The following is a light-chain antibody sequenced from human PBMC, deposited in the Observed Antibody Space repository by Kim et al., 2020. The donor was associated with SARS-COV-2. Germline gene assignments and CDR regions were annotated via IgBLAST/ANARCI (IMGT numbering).Light chain of an antibody. CDR2: GKN. CDR3: NSRDSSGNHHWV. J-gene: IGLJ3*02. Sequence: SSELTQDPAVSVALGQTVRITCLGDSLRSYYASWYQQKPGQAPVLVIYGKNNRPSGIPDRFSGSSSGNTASLTITGAQAEDEADYYCNSRDSSGNHHWVF. V-gene: IGLV3-19*01. CDR1: SLRSYY.